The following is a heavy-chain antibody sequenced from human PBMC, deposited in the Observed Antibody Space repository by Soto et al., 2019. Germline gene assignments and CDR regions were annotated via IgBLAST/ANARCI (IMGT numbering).Heavy chain of an antibody. D-gene: IGHD1-1*01. J-gene: IGHJ5*02. Sequence: SETLSLTCTVSGGSISSGGYYWSWIRQHPGKGLEWIGYIYYSGSTYYNPSLKSRVTISVDTSKNQFSLKLSSVTAADTAVYYCAREELDHNWFDPWGQGTLVTVSS. CDR1: GGSISSGGYY. CDR3: AREELDHNWFDP. V-gene: IGHV4-31*03. CDR2: IYYSGST.